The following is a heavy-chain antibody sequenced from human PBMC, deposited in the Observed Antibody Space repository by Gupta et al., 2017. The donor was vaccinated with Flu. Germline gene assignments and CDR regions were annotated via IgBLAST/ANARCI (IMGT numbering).Heavy chain of an antibody. CDR2: IWNDGSNK. V-gene: IGHV3-33*01. CDR1: GFPFSTYA. CDR3: ARNGYCTSTSCSFYMDV. Sequence: QEHLVESGGGVVQPGTSLTLSCTASGFPFSTYAMNLVRQAPGKGLEWVALIWNDGSNKYHVDSVKGRFTISRDNSKSTLYLQMNSLRAEDTAVYYCARNGYCTSTSCSFYMDVWGKGTTVTVSS. J-gene: IGHJ6*03. D-gene: IGHD2-2*01.